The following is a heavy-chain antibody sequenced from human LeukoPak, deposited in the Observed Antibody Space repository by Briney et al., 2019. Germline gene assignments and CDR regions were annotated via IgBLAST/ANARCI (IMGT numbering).Heavy chain of an antibody. V-gene: IGHV3-30-3*01. Sequence: GSLRLSCAASGFNFGSYAMHWVRQAPAKGLEWVTVILYDGSNEYHSDSVKGRFTISRDNAKNSLYLQMNSLRAEDTAVYYCARDRKRLYYYDSSGPAGAFDIWGQGTMVTVSS. CDR3: ARDRKRLYYYDSSGPAGAFDI. D-gene: IGHD3-22*01. CDR1: GFNFGSYA. CDR2: ILYDGSNE. J-gene: IGHJ3*02.